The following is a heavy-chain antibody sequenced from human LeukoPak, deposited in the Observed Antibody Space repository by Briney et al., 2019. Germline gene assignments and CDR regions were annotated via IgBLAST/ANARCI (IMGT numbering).Heavy chain of an antibody. CDR1: GFTFDDYG. J-gene: IGHJ5*02. CDR3: ARRNDYGDYL. CDR2: INWNGGST. V-gene: IGHV3-20*04. Sequence: TGGSLRLSCAASGFTFDDYGMSWVRQAPGKGLEWVSGINWNGGSTGYADSVKGRFTTSRDNAKNSLYLQMNSLRAEDTALYYCARRNDYGDYLWGQGTLVTVSS. D-gene: IGHD4-17*01.